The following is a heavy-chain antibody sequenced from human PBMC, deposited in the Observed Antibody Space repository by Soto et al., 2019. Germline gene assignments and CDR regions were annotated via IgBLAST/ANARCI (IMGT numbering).Heavy chain of an antibody. CDR3: ARDGIGGTAVRGFCDY. J-gene: IGHJ4*02. V-gene: IGHV3-33*01. CDR2: IWFDGSNK. Sequence: QEQLVQSGGGVVQPGRSLRLSCAASASIFSGYGMHWVRQAPGKGLEWVAVIWFDGSNKYYADSVKGRFTISRDNSNNMLYLQMDSLRAEDTAVYYWARDGIGGTAVRGFCDYWGQGTLVTVSS. D-gene: IGHD1-7*01. CDR1: ASIFSGYG.